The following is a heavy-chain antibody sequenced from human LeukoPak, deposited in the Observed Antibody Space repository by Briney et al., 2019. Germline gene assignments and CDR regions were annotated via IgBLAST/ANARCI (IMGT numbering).Heavy chain of an antibody. CDR1: GFTFSSYA. J-gene: IGHJ6*02. Sequence: GGSLRLSCAASGFTFSSYAMHWVRQAPGKGLEWVAVISYDGSTEYYADSVKGRFTLSRDNAKNTLYIQLNTLRAEDTAVYFCARVRFYDYVWGNYRFYGMDVWGQGTTVTVSS. CDR2: ISYDGSTE. V-gene: IGHV3-30*14. D-gene: IGHD3-16*02. CDR3: ARVRFYDYVWGNYRFYGMDV.